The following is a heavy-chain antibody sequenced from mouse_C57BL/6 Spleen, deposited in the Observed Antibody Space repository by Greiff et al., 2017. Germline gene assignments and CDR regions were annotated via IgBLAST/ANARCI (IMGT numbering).Heavy chain of an antibody. CDR1: GYTFTSYW. J-gene: IGHJ2*01. D-gene: IGHD1-3*01. V-gene: IGHV1-59*01. CDR3: ARADCGKYSY. Sequence: QVQLQQPGAELVRPGTSVKLSCKASGYTFTSYWMPWVKPRPGPGLEWLGVIDPYDGYTNYNQKFKGKATLTVDTSSSTAYMQRRSLTADDSAVYYCARADCGKYSYGGQGTTLTVSA. CDR2: IDPYDGYT.